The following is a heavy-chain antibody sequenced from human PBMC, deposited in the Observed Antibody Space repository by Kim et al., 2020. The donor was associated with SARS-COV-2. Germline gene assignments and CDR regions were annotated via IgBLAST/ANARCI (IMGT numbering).Heavy chain of an antibody. CDR2: IYYSGTA. D-gene: IGHD3-22*01. J-gene: IGHJ5*02. Sequence: SETLSLTCTVSGGSISSYDWSWSRQPPGKGLGWIGYIYYSGTANYNSSLKSRVPISVATSTDQFSLRLSPVTAADTALSYCARGAVGLLSWFDAWGQGTLVTVSS. V-gene: IGHV4-59*01. CDR3: ARGAVGLLSWFDA. CDR1: GGSISSYD.